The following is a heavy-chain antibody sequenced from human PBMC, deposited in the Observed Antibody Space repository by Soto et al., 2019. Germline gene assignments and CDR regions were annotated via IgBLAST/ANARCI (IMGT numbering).Heavy chain of an antibody. Sequence: SVKVSCKASGFTFTSSAVQWVRQARGQRLEWIGWIVVGSGNTNYAQKFQERVTITRDMSTSTAYMELSSLRSEDTAMYYCARDRSHSSAYWWLAYWGQGTQVTVSS. J-gene: IGHJ4*02. CDR2: IVVGSGNT. V-gene: IGHV1-58*01. CDR1: GFTFTSSA. CDR3: ARDRSHSSAYWWLAY. D-gene: IGHD3-22*01.